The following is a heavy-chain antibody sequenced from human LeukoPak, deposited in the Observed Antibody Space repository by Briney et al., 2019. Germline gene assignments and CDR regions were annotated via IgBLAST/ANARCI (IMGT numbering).Heavy chain of an antibody. CDR2: INSDGSDT. Sequence: GGSLRLSCAASGFTFSSYWMYWARQAPGKGLVWVSRINSDGSDTIYADSVKGRFTISRDNSKNTLYLQTSSLRVEDTAVYYCARASTTVPNLLDHWGRGTLVPVSS. J-gene: IGHJ4*02. CDR3: ARASTTVPNLLDH. V-gene: IGHV3-74*01. D-gene: IGHD4-17*01. CDR1: GFTFSSYW.